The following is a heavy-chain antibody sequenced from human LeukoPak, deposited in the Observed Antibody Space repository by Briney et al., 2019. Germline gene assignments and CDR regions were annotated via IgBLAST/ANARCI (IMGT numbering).Heavy chain of an antibody. Sequence: SVKVSCKASGGTFSSYAISWVRQAPGQGLEWMGGIIPIFGTANYAQKFQGRVTITADESTSTAYMELSSLRSEDTAAYYCASPSHCSSTSCYYAYYGMDVWGKGTTVTVSS. CDR2: IIPIFGTA. CDR1: GGTFSSYA. V-gene: IGHV1-69*01. CDR3: ASPSHCSSTSCYYAYYGMDV. D-gene: IGHD2-2*01. J-gene: IGHJ6*04.